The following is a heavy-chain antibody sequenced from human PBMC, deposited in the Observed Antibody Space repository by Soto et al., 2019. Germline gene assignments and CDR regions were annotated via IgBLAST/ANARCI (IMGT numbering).Heavy chain of an antibody. CDR1: GFTFSSYG. CDR2: ISYDGSNK. Sequence: GGSLRLSCAASGFTFSSYGMHWVRQAPGKGLEWVAVISYDGSNKYYADSVKGRFTISRDNSKNTLYLQMNSLRAEDTAVYYCAKGDRVFDYWGQGTLVTVSS. D-gene: IGHD3-22*01. J-gene: IGHJ4*02. V-gene: IGHV3-30*18. CDR3: AKGDRVFDY.